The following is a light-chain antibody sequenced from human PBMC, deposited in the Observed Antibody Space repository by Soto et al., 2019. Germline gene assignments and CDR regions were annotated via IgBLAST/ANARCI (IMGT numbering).Light chain of an antibody. J-gene: IGLJ3*02. Sequence: QSALTQPPSASGSPGQSVTISCTGTSSDVGGHNYVSWYQHHPGKAPKLIIYEVSKRPSGVPDRFSGSKSANTASLTVSGLQAEDEAFYYCSSTAGNNNLVFGGGTKLTVL. CDR1: SSDVGGHNY. V-gene: IGLV2-8*01. CDR2: EVS. CDR3: SSTAGNNNLV.